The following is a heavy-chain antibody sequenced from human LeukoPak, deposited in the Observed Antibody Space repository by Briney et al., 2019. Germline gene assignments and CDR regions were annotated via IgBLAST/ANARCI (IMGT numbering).Heavy chain of an antibody. Sequence: GGSLRLTCAASGFTVSSNYMSWVRQAPGKGPEWVSILYSAGSTYYADSVRGRFTISRDSSKNTVCLQMNSLRVEDTAVYYCASGGMGARKYYSDPFHYWGQGTLVTVSS. CDR3: ASGGMGARKYYSDPFHY. V-gene: IGHV3-53*01. J-gene: IGHJ4*02. D-gene: IGHD3-16*01. CDR1: GFTVSSNY. CDR2: LYSAGST.